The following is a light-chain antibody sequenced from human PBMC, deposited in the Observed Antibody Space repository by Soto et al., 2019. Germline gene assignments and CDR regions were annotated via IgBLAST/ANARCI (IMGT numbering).Light chain of an antibody. CDR2: DAS. CDR3: QQRSNWPRIFT. CDR1: QSVSSS. Sequence: IVLTRSPATLSWSPGERATLSCRASQSVSSSLAWYQQKPGQNPRLLIYDASSRATGIPARFSGSGSGPDFTFTSSSLEPEDFAVYYCQQRSNWPRIFTFSPGTNVDIK. V-gene: IGKV3-11*01. J-gene: IGKJ3*01.